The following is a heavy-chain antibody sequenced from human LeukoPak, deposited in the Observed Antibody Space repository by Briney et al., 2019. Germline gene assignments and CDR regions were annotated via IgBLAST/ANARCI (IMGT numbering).Heavy chain of an antibody. Sequence: GASVTVSSKASGYTFTSYDINWVRQAPGQGLEWMGWISAYNGNTNYAQKLQGRVTMTTDTSTSTAYMELRSLRSDDTAVYYCASGYSYGPSDYYYGMDVWGQGTTVTVSS. CDR2: ISAYNGNT. CDR1: GYTFTSYD. V-gene: IGHV1-18*01. D-gene: IGHD5-18*01. CDR3: ASGYSYGPSDYYYGMDV. J-gene: IGHJ6*02.